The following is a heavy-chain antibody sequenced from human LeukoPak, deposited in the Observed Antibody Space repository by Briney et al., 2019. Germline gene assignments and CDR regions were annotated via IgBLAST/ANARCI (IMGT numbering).Heavy chain of an antibody. CDR2: MNPNSGNT. V-gene: IGHV1-8*02. CDR3: TTDLGRSRIAPRFYY. Sequence: GASVKVSCKASGYTFTGYYMHWVRQATGQGLEWMGWMNPNSGNTGYAQKFQGRVTMTRNTSISTAYMELSSLRSEDTAVYYCTTDLGRSRIAPRFYYWGQGTLVTVSS. CDR1: GYTFTGYY. J-gene: IGHJ4*02. D-gene: IGHD6-6*01.